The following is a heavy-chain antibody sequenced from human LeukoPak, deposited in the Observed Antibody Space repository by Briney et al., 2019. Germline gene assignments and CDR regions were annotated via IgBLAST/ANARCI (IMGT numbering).Heavy chain of an antibody. V-gene: IGHV1-2*06. CDR1: GYTLTDYS. CDR3: AREGSGYDP. D-gene: IGHD5-12*01. Sequence: ASVKVSCKASGYTLTDYSMHWVRQAPGLGLEWMGRINPNSGGTNYAQKFQGRVTMTSDTSTTTAYMVLSRLRSDDTAVYYCAREGSGYDPWGQGTLVTVSS. J-gene: IGHJ5*02. CDR2: INPNSGGT.